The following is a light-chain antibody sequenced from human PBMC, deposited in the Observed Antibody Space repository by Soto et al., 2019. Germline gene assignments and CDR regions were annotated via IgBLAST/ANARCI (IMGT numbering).Light chain of an antibody. CDR2: SDD. V-gene: IGLV1-44*01. CDR3: AAWDDNLNGPL. J-gene: IGLJ3*02. CDR1: NSNIGRYS. Sequence: QSALTQPPSLSGTPGQRVTISCSGSNSNIGRYSVNWYQHLPGTAPKILIYSDDERPSGVPDRFSGSKSGTSAPLAISGLQSEDEAEYYCAAWDDNLNGPLFGGGTKLTVL.